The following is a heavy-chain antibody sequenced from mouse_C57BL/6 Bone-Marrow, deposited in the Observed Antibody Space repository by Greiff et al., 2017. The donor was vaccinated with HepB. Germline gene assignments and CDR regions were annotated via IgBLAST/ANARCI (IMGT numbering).Heavy chain of an antibody. J-gene: IGHJ2*01. CDR2: IYWDDDK. CDR1: GFSLSTSGMG. Sequence: QVTLKESGPGILQSSQTLSLTCSFSGFSLSTSGMGVSWIRQPSGKGLEWLAHIYWDDDKRYNPSLKSRLTFSKDTSRNQVFLKITSVDTADTATYYCARRNDYYGSSSPFDYWGQGTTLTVSS. D-gene: IGHD1-1*01. CDR3: ARRNDYYGSSSPFDY. V-gene: IGHV8-12*01.